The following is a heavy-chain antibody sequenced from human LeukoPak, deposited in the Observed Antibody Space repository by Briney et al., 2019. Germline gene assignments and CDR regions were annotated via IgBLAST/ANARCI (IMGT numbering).Heavy chain of an antibody. D-gene: IGHD3-10*01. CDR3: ARDGVSLWFGELFDY. CDR2: IKQDGSEK. J-gene: IGHJ4*02. CDR1: GFTFSNYA. Sequence: GASLRLSCAASGFTFSNYAMSWVRQAPGKGLEWVANIKQDGSEKNHVDSVKGRFTISRDNAKNSLYLQMNSLRAEDTAVYYCARDGVSLWFGELFDYWGQGTLVTVSS. V-gene: IGHV3-7*03.